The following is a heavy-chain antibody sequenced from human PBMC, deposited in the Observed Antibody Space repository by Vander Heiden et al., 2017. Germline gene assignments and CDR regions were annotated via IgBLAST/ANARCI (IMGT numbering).Heavy chain of an antibody. CDR3: TTSRRRVVGANWYFDL. J-gene: IGHJ2*01. CDR2: IKSKTDGGTT. D-gene: IGHD1-26*01. V-gene: IGHV3-15*01. Sequence: LEWVGRIKSKTDGGTTDYAAPVKGRFTISRDDSKNTLYLQMNSLKTEDTAVYYCTTSRRRVVGANWYFDLWGRGTLVTVSS.